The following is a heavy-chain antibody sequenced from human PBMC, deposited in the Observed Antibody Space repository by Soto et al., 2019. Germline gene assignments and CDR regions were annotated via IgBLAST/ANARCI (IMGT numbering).Heavy chain of an antibody. D-gene: IGHD3-10*01. V-gene: IGHV4-61*01. CDR1: GGSISGSKY. J-gene: IGHJ5*02. CDR3: GFMFRGLVDP. Sequence: SETLFLTCPVPGGSISGSKYWTWIRQPPGEGLEWMGYVSDSGSTESDPAHTSRLTISLDTSTNQFFLRLPSATGADTGIHYRGFMFRGLVDPWAKGWVLTVPS. CDR2: VSDSGST.